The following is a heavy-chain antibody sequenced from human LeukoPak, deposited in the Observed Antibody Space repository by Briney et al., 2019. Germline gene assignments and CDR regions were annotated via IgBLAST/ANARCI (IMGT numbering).Heavy chain of an antibody. CDR1: GFTFSSYS. Sequence: GGSLRLSCAASGFTFSSYSMSWVRQAPGKGLEWVSSISSSSSYIYYADSVKGRFTISRDNAKNSLYLQMNSLRAEDTAVYYCARVGGLYSGSYPFDYWGQGTLVTVSS. D-gene: IGHD1-26*01. CDR2: ISSSSSYI. CDR3: ARVGGLYSGSYPFDY. J-gene: IGHJ4*02. V-gene: IGHV3-21*01.